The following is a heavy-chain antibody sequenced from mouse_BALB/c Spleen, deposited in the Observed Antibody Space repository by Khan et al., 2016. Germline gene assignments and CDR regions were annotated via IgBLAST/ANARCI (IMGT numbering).Heavy chain of an antibody. J-gene: IGHJ2*01. CDR2: ISYSGST. V-gene: IGHV3-2*02. CDR1: GYSITSGYG. D-gene: IGHD1-2*01. Sequence: EVQLQESGPGLVKPSQSLSLTYTVTGYSITSGYGWNWIRQFPGNKLEWVGYISYSGSTNYNPSLKSRISITRDTSKNQFFLQLNSVTTEDTATYYCARTARIKYWGQGTTLTVSS. CDR3: ARTARIKY.